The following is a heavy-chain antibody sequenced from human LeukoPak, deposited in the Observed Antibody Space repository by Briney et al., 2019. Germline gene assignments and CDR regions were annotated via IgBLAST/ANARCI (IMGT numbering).Heavy chain of an antibody. D-gene: IGHD2-15*01. CDR3: ARDCSGGYCYSGAFDI. CDR2: IGSSGTTT. J-gene: IGHJ3*02. Sequence: QPGGSLRLSCAASGFAFGSYAMHWVRQAPGKGLEWVSYIGSSGTTTYYADSVKGRFTISRDNAKNSLYLQMNSLRAEDTAVYYCARDCSGGYCYSGAFDIWGQGTMVTVSS. CDR1: GFAFGSYA. V-gene: IGHV3-48*03.